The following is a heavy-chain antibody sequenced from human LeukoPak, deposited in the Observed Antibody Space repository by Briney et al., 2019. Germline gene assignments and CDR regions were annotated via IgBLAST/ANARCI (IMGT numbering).Heavy chain of an antibody. CDR2: IYYSGST. CDR3: TRVDRYYVDY. V-gene: IGHV4-39*02. D-gene: IGHD3-22*01. Sequence: SDTLSLTCTVSGGSISSSIYYWSWIRQTPGKGLEWIANIYYSGSTYYNPSRKSRVTISVDTSKNRFSLKLSAVNASETAVYCSTRVDRYYVDYWGQGTLVTVSS. CDR1: GGSISSSIYY. J-gene: IGHJ4*02.